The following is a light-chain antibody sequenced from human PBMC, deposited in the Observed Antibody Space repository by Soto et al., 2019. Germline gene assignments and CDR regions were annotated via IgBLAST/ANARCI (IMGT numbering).Light chain of an antibody. CDR1: SSDVGGYNY. CDR2: DVS. CDR3: SSYTSSSTHVV. V-gene: IGLV2-14*01. J-gene: IGLJ2*01. Sequence: QAVVTQPASVSGSPGQSITISCTGTSSDVGGYNYVSWYQQHPGKAPKLMIYDVSNRPSGVSNRFSGSKSGNTASLTISGLQAEDEGDYYCSSYTSSSTHVVFGGGTKLTVL.